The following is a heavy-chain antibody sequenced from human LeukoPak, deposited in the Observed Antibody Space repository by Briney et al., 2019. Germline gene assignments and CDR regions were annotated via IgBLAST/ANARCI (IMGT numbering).Heavy chain of an antibody. J-gene: IGHJ4*02. CDR3: ARFRDSTGFFDY. Sequence: KSSQTLSLTCTVSGGSISSGSYYWSWIRQPAGKGLEWIGRIYTSGSTNYNPSLKSRVTISVDTSKNQFSLKLSSVTAADTAVYYCARFRDSTGFFDYWGQGTLVTVSS. CDR1: GGSISSGSYY. D-gene: IGHD6-13*01. V-gene: IGHV4-61*02. CDR2: IYTSGST.